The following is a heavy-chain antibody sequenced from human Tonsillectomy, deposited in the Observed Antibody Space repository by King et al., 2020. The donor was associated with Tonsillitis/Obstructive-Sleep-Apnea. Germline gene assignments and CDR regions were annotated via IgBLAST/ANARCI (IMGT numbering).Heavy chain of an antibody. D-gene: IGHD6-6*01. CDR2: INHSVST. J-gene: IGHJ6*03. CDR3: ARGERIATRTAGGDYYYYYMDV. Sequence: VQLQQWGAGLLKPSETLSLTCAVYGGSFSGYYWSWIRQPPGKGLEWSGEINHSVSTNYNPSLKSRVTISVDTSKNQFSLKLSSVTAADTAVYYCARGERIATRTAGGDYYYYYMDVWGKGTTVTVSS. V-gene: IGHV4-34*01. CDR1: GGSFSGYY.